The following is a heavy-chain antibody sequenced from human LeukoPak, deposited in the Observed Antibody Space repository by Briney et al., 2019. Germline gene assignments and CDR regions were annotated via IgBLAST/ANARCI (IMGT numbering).Heavy chain of an antibody. J-gene: IGHJ6*02. D-gene: IGHD3-22*01. CDR3: ASGYYYDSSPRGYGMDV. V-gene: IGHV1-2*02. CDR1: GYTFTGYY. Sequence: ASVKVSCKASGYTFTGYYMHWVRQAPGQGLEWMGWINPNSGGTNYAQKFQGRVTMTRDTSISTAYMELSRLRSDDTAVYYCASGYYYDSSPRGYGMDVWGQGTTVTVPS. CDR2: INPNSGGT.